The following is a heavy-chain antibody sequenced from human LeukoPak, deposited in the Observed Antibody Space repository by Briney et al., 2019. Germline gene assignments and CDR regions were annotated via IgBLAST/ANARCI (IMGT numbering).Heavy chain of an antibody. CDR2: IRCDGSNK. CDR1: GFTFSSYG. V-gene: IGHV3-30*02. CDR3: EIGDY. J-gene: IGHJ4*02. Sequence: TGGSLRLSCAASGFTFSSYGMHWVRQAPGKGLEWVAFIRCDGSNKYYADSVKGRFTISRDNSKNTLYLQMNSLRAEDTAVYYCEIGDYWGQGTLVTVSS.